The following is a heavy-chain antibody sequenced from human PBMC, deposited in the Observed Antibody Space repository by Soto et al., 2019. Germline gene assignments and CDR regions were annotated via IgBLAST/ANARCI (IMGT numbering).Heavy chain of an antibody. CDR3: ASGGSTVTREFDY. Sequence: QVQLVQSGAEVKKPGASVKVSCKASGYTFTGFFIHWVRQAPGQGLEWMGWINPNSGGTEYAQNFQGWVTMTRDTSISTAYMELSRLRSDDTAVYYCASGGSTVTREFDYWGQGTLVSVSS. CDR2: INPNSGGT. D-gene: IGHD4-17*01. CDR1: GYTFTGFF. V-gene: IGHV1-2*04. J-gene: IGHJ4*02.